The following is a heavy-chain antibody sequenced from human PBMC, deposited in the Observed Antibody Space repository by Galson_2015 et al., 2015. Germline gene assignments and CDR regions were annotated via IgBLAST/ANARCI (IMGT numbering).Heavy chain of an antibody. D-gene: IGHD1-26*01. Sequence: SLRLSCAASGFTFKNYPMTWVRQAPGKGLEWVSAISNSGYSTDYADSVKGRFTISRDNSKSTLSLQMSSLRAEDTAVYYCAKGISGSYPDYHFDFWGQGTLVTVSS. CDR1: GFTFKNYP. CDR3: AKGISGSYPDYHFDF. V-gene: IGHV3-23*01. J-gene: IGHJ4*02. CDR2: ISNSGYST.